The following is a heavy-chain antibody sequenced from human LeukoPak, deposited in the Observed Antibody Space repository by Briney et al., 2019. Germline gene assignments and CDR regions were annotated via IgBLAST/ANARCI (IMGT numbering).Heavy chain of an antibody. V-gene: IGHV3-23*01. D-gene: IGHD3-22*01. Sequence: GGSLRLSCAASGFTFSSYAMSWVRQTPGKGLGWVSVITSGGSTYYADSVKGRFTISRDTSKNTLYLQMNSLRVEDTAVYYCANEGPYSSGYYYFDYWGQGTLVTVSS. CDR2: ITSGGST. CDR1: GFTFSSYA. J-gene: IGHJ4*02. CDR3: ANEGPYSSGYYYFDY.